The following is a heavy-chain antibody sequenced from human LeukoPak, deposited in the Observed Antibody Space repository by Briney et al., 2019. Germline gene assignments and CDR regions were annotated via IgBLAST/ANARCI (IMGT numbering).Heavy chain of an antibody. CDR2: ISGGHST. Sequence: GGSLRLSCAASRLTFSNYAMSWVRQAAGKGLEGGSGISGGHSTFYADSVKGRFTIATDHSKNTVYMQMNSLRAEDTAVYYCAKDYPECTGTTCSGEAFFDYWGQGTLVTVSS. V-gene: IGHV3-23*01. CDR3: AKDYPECTGTTCSGEAFFDY. CDR1: RLTFSNYA. D-gene: IGHD2-2*01. J-gene: IGHJ4*02.